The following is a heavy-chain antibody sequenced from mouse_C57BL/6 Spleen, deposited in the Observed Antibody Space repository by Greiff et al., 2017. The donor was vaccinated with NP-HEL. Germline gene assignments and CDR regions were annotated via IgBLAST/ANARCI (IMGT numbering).Heavy chain of an antibody. CDR1: GYTFTSYG. Sequence: QVQLKESGAELARPGASVKLSCKASGYTFTSYGISWVKQRTGQGLEWIGEIYPRSGNTYYNEKFKGKATLTADKSSSTAYMELRSLTSGDSAVYFCARWGIYYGNSAYAMDYWGQGTSVTVSS. V-gene: IGHV1-81*01. CDR2: IYPRSGNT. CDR3: ARWGIYYGNSAYAMDY. J-gene: IGHJ4*01. D-gene: IGHD2-1*01.